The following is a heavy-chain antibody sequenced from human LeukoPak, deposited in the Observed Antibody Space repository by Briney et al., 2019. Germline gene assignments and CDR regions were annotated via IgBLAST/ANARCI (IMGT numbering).Heavy chain of an antibody. CDR2: ISSSSSYI. D-gene: IGHD3-22*01. Sequence: GGSLRLSCAASGFTFSSYSMNWVRQAPGKGLEWVSSISSSSSYIHYADSVKGRFTISRDNAKNSLYLQMNSLRAEDTAVYYCARGIGGYDTSGTPKDWFDPWGQGTLVTASS. J-gene: IGHJ5*02. CDR1: GFTFSSYS. V-gene: IGHV3-21*01. CDR3: ARGIGGYDTSGTPKDWFDP.